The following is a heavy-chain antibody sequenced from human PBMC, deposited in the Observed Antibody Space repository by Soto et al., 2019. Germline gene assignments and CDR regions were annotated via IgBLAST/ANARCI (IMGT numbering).Heavy chain of an antibody. CDR2: ISGSDGST. CDR1: GFTFSSYA. Sequence: EVQLLDSGGGLVQPGGSLRLSCAASGFTFSSYAMNWVRQAPGKGLEWVSVISGSDGSTYYADSVKGRFTISRDNSKNTLYLQRNSLRAEDTGVYYCARRGPGTYFDYGGPGTLVTVSS. J-gene: IGHJ4*02. D-gene: IGHD6-13*01. V-gene: IGHV3-23*01. CDR3: ARRGPGTYFDY.